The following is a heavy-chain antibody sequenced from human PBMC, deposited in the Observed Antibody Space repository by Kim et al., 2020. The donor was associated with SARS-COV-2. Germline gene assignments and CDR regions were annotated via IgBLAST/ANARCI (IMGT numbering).Heavy chain of an antibody. CDR1: GGSITSGDYY. CDR3: ASYGSGFQH. D-gene: IGHD3-10*01. V-gene: IGHV4-30-4*01. Sequence: SETLSLTCTVSGGSITSGDYYWSWIRQPPGKGLEWIGYIYYSGSTYYNPSLKSRVIISVDTSKNQLSLKVTSVTAADTAVYYCASYGSGFQHWGQGTLVTVS. CDR2: IYYSGST. J-gene: IGHJ1*01.